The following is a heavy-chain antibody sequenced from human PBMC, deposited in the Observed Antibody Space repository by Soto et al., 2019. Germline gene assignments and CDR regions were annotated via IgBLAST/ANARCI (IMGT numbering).Heavy chain of an antibody. CDR3: ARAHDVWGGRQQPNDC. Sequence: PSETLSLTCAVSGGSFRGFYWTWIRQSPGKGLEWLGDINHVGITNYNPSLKSRVSIPVDTSKSQFSLKLSSVTAADTAVYYCARAHDVWGGRQQPNDCWSQGTLVTVSS. D-gene: IGHD2-15*01. CDR1: GGSFRGFY. V-gene: IGHV4-34*01. J-gene: IGHJ4*02. CDR2: INHVGIT.